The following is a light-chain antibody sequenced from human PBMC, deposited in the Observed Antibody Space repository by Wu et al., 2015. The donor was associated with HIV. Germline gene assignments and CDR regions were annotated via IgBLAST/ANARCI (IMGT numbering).Light chain of an antibody. Sequence: EIVLTQSPGTLSLSPGERATLSCRASQSVTSAYLAWYQQKPGQPPRLLIYDASTRAAGIPDRFSGSGSGTDFTLTITRLEPEDFAVYYCQQRNNWPRLTFGGGTKVEIK. CDR2: DAS. CDR3: QQRNNWPRLT. CDR1: QSVTSAY. J-gene: IGKJ4*01. V-gene: IGKV3D-20*02.